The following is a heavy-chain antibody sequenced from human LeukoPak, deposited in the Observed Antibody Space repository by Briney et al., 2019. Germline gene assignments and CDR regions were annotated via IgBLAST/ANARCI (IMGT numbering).Heavy chain of an antibody. CDR2: FSGSGGST. V-gene: IGHV3-23*01. D-gene: IGHD2-2*01. J-gene: IGHJ4*02. CDR1: GFTFTTVA. Sequence: AGGSLRLSCAPSGFTFTTVAMSGVPQAPGKGLEGVSAFSGSGGSTYYADSVKGRFTISRDNSKNTLYLQMNSLRAEGTAVYYCAKPHCSSTSCYVFGYYFDYWGQGTLVTVSS. CDR3: AKPHCSSTSCYVFGYYFDY.